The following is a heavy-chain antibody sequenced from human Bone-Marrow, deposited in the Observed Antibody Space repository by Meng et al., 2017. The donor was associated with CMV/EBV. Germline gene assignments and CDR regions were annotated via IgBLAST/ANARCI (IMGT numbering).Heavy chain of an antibody. Sequence: GESLKISCAASGFTFSSYAMNWVRQAPGKGLEWVSVSYSGAIETYYADSVKGRFTISRDNSKNTLHLQMNSLRPEDTAVYYCAKDLYSASGGVFDIWGQGATVTVSS. CDR2: SYSGAIET. CDR1: GFTFSSYA. D-gene: IGHD1-26*01. V-gene: IGHV3-23*03. CDR3: AKDLYSASGGVFDI. J-gene: IGHJ3*02.